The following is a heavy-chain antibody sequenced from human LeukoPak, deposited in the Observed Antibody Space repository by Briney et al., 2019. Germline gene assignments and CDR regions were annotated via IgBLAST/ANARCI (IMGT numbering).Heavy chain of an antibody. V-gene: IGHV3-21*01. CDR3: ARDLRGVEMATMGFDY. J-gene: IGHJ4*02. CDR2: ISSSSSYI. CDR1: GFTFSSYS. D-gene: IGHD5-24*01. Sequence: PGGSLRLSCAASGFTFSSYSMNWVRQAPGKGLEWVSSISSSSSYIYYAGSVKGRFTISRDNAKNSLYLQMNSLRAEDTAVYYCARDLRGVEMATMGFDYWGQGTLVTVSS.